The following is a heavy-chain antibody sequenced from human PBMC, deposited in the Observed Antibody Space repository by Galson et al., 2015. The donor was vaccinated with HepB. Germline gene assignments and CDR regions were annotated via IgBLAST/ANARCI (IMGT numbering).Heavy chain of an antibody. Sequence: SLRLSCAASGFTFSAHWMTWVRQTPGKGLEWVASIRRDGGDGYYVDSVKGRFTISRDNAKNSVYLQADSLRLEDTAVYYCARGGGGRWSDYYPLDYWGQGTLVAVSS. J-gene: IGHJ4*02. V-gene: IGHV3-7*03. D-gene: IGHD2-21*02. CDR2: IRRDGGDG. CDR1: GFTFSAHW. CDR3: ARGGGGRWSDYYPLDY.